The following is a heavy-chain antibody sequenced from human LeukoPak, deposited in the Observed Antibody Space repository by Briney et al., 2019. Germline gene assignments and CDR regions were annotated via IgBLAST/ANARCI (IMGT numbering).Heavy chain of an antibody. CDR3: ARSELNYYDSSGYPSPFDI. D-gene: IGHD3-22*01. CDR1: GGSISSSSYY. Sequence: SETLSLTCTVSGGSISSSSYYWGWIRQPPGKGLEWIGSIYYSGSTYYNPSLKSRVTISVDTSKNQFSLKLSSVTAADTAVYYCARSELNYYDSSGYPSPFDIWGQGTMVTVSS. CDR2: IYYSGST. V-gene: IGHV4-39*01. J-gene: IGHJ3*02.